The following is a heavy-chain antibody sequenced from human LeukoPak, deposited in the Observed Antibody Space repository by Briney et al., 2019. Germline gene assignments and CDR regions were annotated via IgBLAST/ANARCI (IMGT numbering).Heavy chain of an antibody. CDR1: GHTFTSYG. J-gene: IGHJ4*02. Sequence: GASVKVSCKASGHTFTSYGISWVQQAPGQGLEWMGWISAYNGNTNYAQKLQGRVTMTTDTSTSTAYMELRSLRSDDTAVYYCARERRIVVVPAADYWGQGTLVTVSS. D-gene: IGHD2-2*01. CDR2: ISAYNGNT. V-gene: IGHV1-18*01. CDR3: ARERRIVVVPAADY.